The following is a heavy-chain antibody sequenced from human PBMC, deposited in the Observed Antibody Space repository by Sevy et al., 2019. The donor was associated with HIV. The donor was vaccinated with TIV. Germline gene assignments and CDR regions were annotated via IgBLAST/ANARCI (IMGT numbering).Heavy chain of an antibody. CDR3: ARDRAAAGKKYYYYGMDV. J-gene: IGHJ6*02. CDR1: GYTFTSNY. V-gene: IGHV1-46*01. D-gene: IGHD6-13*01. CDR2: INPSGVSA. Sequence: ASVKVSCKASGYTFTSNYMHWVRQAPGQGLEWMGIINPSGVSASYAQKFQGRVTVTRDTSTSTVYIELSSLRSEDTAVYYCARDRAAAGKKYYYYGMDVWGQGTTVTVSS.